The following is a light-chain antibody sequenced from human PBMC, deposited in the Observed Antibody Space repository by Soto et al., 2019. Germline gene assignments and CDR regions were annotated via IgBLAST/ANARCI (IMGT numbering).Light chain of an antibody. Sequence: EVVLTQSPATLSLSPGEGATLSCRASQSIGNYLAWYQQKPGQAPRLLIYATSNRATGIPARFSGSGSGTDFTLTISRVEPADFAVYFCQHYDGALTFGGGTRVEIK. V-gene: IGKV3-11*01. CDR3: QHYDGALT. J-gene: IGKJ4*01. CDR1: QSIGNY. CDR2: ATS.